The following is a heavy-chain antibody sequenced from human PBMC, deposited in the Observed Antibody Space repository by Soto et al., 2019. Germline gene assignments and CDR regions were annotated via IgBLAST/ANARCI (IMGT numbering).Heavy chain of an antibody. Sequence: ASETLSLTCAVYGASFNGYYWSGIRQPPGKGLEGIGEINHSGSANYNPSLKSRVIISVDTSKNQLSLHLNSVTAADTAVYYCARGGGSYYVDFWGQETLVTVSS. D-gene: IGHD1-26*01. CDR3: ARGGGSYYVDF. CDR2: INHSGSA. V-gene: IGHV4-34*01. CDR1: GASFNGYY. J-gene: IGHJ4*02.